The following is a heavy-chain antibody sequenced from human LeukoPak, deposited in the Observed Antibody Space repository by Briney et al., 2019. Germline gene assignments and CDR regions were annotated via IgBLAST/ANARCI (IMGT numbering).Heavy chain of an antibody. V-gene: IGHV4-59*01. CDR1: GGSISSYY. CDR2: IYYSGST. J-gene: IGHJ6*03. Sequence: SETLSLTCTVSGGSISSYYWSWIRQPPGKGLEWIGYIYYSGSTNYNPSLKSRVTISVYTSKNQFSLKLSSVTAADTAVYYCARDSHDYGDYKYYYYYYMDVWGKGTTVTISS. D-gene: IGHD4-17*01. CDR3: ARDSHDYGDYKYYYYYYMDV.